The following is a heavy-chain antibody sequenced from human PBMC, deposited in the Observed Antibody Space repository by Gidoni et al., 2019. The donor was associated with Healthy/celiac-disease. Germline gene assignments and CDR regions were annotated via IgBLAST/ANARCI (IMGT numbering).Heavy chain of an antibody. J-gene: IGHJ6*02. Sequence: QVQLVQSGAEVKKPGSSVKVSCKASGGTFSSYAISWVRQGPGPGLEWMGRIIPILGIANYAQKFQGRVPVTADKSTGTAYLELSSLRSEDTAVYYCAGDPLVMRYFYFGMDVWGQGTTVTVSS. CDR1: GGTFSSYA. CDR2: IIPILGIA. D-gene: IGHD2-21*01. V-gene: IGHV1-69*04. CDR3: AGDPLVMRYFYFGMDV.